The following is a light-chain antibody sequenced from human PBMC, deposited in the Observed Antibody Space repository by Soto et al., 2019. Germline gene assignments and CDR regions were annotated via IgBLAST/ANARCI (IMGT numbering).Light chain of an antibody. CDR2: EVN. V-gene: IGLV2-23*02. CDR1: RSDIGSYNL. J-gene: IGLJ1*01. Sequence: SALTQPASVSGSPGQSVTISCTGTRSDIGSYNLVSWYQQHPGTAPKVVMFEVNKRPSWVSNRLSGSRSGKTASLTISGLQTEDEADYYCCSYADKYTYVFGSGTKVTVL. CDR3: CSYADKYTYV.